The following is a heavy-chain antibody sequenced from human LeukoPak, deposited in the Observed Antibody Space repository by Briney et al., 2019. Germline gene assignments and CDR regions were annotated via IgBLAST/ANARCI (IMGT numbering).Heavy chain of an antibody. D-gene: IGHD6-13*01. V-gene: IGHV1-2*06. CDR3: ARGGGDIAAAGMGDY. CDR2: INPNSGGT. Sequence: EASVKVSCKVSGYTFTDYYMHWVRQAPGQGLEWMGRINPNSGGTNYAQKFQGRVTMTRDTSISTAYMELSRLRSDDTAVYYCARGGGDIAAAGMGDYWGQGTLVTVSS. CDR1: GYTFTDYY. J-gene: IGHJ4*02.